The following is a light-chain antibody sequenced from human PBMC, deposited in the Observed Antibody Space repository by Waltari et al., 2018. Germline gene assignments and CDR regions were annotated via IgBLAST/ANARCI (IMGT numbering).Light chain of an antibody. J-gene: IGKJ2*01. CDR3: QQRSNWPPRYT. CDR1: QSVSSY. Sequence: EIVLTQSPATLSLSPGERATLSCRASQSVSSYLAWYQQKPGQAPRLLIYDASNRATGIPARFSGIGSGTDFTLTISSLEPEDFAVYCCQQRSNWPPRYTFGQGTKLEIK. V-gene: IGKV3-11*01. CDR2: DAS.